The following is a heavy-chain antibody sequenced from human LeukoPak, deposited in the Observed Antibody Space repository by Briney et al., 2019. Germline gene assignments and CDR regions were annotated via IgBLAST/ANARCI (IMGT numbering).Heavy chain of an antibody. CDR2: IYTIGIT. CDR1: GGSLSSGSYY. D-gene: IGHD3-22*01. CDR3: AGSGTMIVNAFDI. Sequence: SETLSLTCTVSGGSLSSGSYYWSWIRQPAAKGLEWLGRIYTIGITNYNPALTIRVTMSVDTSKNQFSMRLTSVTAADTAVDCCAGSGTMIVNAFDIW. V-gene: IGHV4-61*02. J-gene: IGHJ3*02.